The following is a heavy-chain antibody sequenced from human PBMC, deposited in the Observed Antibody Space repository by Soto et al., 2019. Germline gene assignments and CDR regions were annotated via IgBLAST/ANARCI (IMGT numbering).Heavy chain of an antibody. CDR2: ISRDGNAI. Sequence: PVGSLRLSCAASGFTFSSYSMNWVRQAPGKGLEWLAYISRDGNAIFYADSVIGRFTVSRDNAKNSLFLQMDDLRAEDTAMFFCARGAEMSSLTKWFDPWGQGTLVTVSS. J-gene: IGHJ5*02. CDR1: GFTFSSYS. V-gene: IGHV3-48*04. D-gene: IGHD1-1*01. CDR3: ARGAEMSSLTKWFDP.